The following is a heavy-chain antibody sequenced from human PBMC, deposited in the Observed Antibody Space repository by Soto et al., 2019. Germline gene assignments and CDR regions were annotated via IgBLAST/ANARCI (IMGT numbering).Heavy chain of an antibody. D-gene: IGHD2-2*01. Sequence: ASVKVSCKASGYSFTNYAIHWVRQAPGQRPEWMGWINGGNGKTEYSPKFQGRLTISRDTSATTAYMEMSGLRSEDTAVYYCARDKGYQLLFIWGRGTLVTVSS. CDR2: INGGNGKT. J-gene: IGHJ4*02. CDR3: ARDKGYQLLFI. V-gene: IGHV1-3*01. CDR1: GYSFTNYA.